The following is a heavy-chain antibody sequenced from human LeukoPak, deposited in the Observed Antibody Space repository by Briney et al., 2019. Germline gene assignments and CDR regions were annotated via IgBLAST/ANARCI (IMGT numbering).Heavy chain of an antibody. CDR3: ARGVQPLHESDAFDI. CDR2: TYSRSKWYN. J-gene: IGHJ3*02. V-gene: IGHV6-1*01. Sequence: SQTLSLTCAISGDSVSSNSAAWSWIRQSSSRGLEWLGRTYSRSKWYNDYAVSVKSRITINPDTSKNQFSLQLNSVTPEDTAMYYCARGVQPLHESDAFDIWGQGTMVTVSS. CDR1: GDSVSSNSAA. D-gene: IGHD1-26*01.